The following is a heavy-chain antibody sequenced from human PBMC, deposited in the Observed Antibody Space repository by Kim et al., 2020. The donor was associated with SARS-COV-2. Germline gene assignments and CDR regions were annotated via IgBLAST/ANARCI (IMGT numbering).Heavy chain of an antibody. Sequence: SLKSRVTRAVDTSKNQLSLKLSAVTAADTAVYYCARGKYSSSSGHGMDVWGQGTTVTVSS. J-gene: IGHJ6*02. V-gene: IGHV4-34*01. D-gene: IGHD6-6*01. CDR3: ARGKYSSSSGHGMDV.